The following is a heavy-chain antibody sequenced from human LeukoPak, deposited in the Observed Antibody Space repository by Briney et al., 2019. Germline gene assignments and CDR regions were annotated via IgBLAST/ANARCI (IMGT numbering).Heavy chain of an antibody. CDR3: ARGGTRSNGMDV. V-gene: IGHV4-59*01. J-gene: IGHJ6*02. CDR2: IYYSGST. Sequence: KTSETLSLTCTVSGGSISSYYWSWIRRPPGKGLEWIGYIYYSGSTNYNPSLKSRATISVDTSKNHFSLKLTSVTAADTAVYYCARGGTRSNGMDVWGQGTTVTVSS. D-gene: IGHD2-15*01. CDR1: GGSISSYY.